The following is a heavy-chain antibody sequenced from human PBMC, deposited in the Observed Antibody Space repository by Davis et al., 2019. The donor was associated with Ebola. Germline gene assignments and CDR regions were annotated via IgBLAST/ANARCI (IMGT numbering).Heavy chain of an antibody. CDR2: IYYSGST. CDR1: GGSISSYY. J-gene: IGHJ4*02. CDR3: ATGGLWELNY. Sequence: GSLRLSCTVSGGSISSYYWSWIRQPPGKGLEWIGYIYYSGSTNYNPSLKSRVTISVDTSKNQFSLKLSSVTAADTAVYYCATGGLWELNYWGQGTLVTVSS. D-gene: IGHD1-26*01. V-gene: IGHV4-59*12.